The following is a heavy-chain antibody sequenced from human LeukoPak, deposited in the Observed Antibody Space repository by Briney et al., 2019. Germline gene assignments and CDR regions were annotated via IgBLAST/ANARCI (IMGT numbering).Heavy chain of an antibody. Sequence: GGSLRLSCAASGFTFSSYWMSWVRQAPGRGLEWVANIKQDGSEKQYVDTVKGRFAISRDNAENSLYLQMNSLKAEDTAVYYCGRFTRSGDSVYWGQGTLVTVSS. CDR3: GRFTRSGDSVY. CDR1: GFTFSSYW. CDR2: IKQDGSEK. D-gene: IGHD7-27*01. J-gene: IGHJ4*02. V-gene: IGHV3-7*04.